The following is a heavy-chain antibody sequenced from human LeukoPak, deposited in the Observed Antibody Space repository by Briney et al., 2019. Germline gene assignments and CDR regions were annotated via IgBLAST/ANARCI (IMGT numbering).Heavy chain of an antibody. V-gene: IGHV4-34*01. J-gene: IGHJ6*02. CDR3: ARGGCSSSSLGYYGMDV. Sequence: PETLSLTCAVYGGSFSGYYWSWIRQPPGKGLEWIGEINHSGSTNYNPSLKSRVTISVDTSKNQFSLKLSSVTAADTAAYYCARGGCSSSSLGYYGMDVWGQGTTVTVSS. CDR2: INHSGST. D-gene: IGHD6-6*01. CDR1: GGSFSGYY.